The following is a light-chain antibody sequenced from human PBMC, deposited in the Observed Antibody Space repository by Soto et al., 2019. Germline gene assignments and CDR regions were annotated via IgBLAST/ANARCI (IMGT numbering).Light chain of an antibody. V-gene: IGLV2-14*03. CDR1: SSDVGGYNY. CDR2: DVS. Sequence: QSVLTQPASVSGSPGQSITISCTGTSSDVGGYNYVSWCQHHPGKAPKLMIYDVSNRPSGVSNRLSGSKSGNTASLTISGLQPEDEADYYCSSYTTSNTRQIVFGTGTKVTVL. CDR3: SSYTTSNTRQIV. J-gene: IGLJ1*01.